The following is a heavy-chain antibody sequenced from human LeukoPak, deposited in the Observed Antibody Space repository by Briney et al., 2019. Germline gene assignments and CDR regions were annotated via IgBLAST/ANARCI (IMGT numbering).Heavy chain of an antibody. CDR2: INGDESDA. D-gene: IGHD1-26*01. CDR3: AREVGAIDY. CDR1: GFPFSNYW. V-gene: IGHV3-74*01. Sequence: GGSLRLSCAASGFPFSNYWTHWVRQAPGKGLVWVSHINGDESDANYADSVKGRFTISRDNAKNTLFLQMNSLRAEDTAVYYCAREVGAIDYWGQGTLVTVSS. J-gene: IGHJ4*02.